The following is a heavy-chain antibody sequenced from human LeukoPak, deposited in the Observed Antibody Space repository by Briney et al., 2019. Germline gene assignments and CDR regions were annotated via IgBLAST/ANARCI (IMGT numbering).Heavy chain of an antibody. J-gene: IGHJ4*02. Sequence: ASVKVSCKASGYTFVTFYVAWVRQAPGQGLEWMGWVSTYNGDTNYAQNLQGRVTMTADTSASTAYMEVRSLRSDDTAVYCARWVSPYYFDYWGQGTLVTVSS. CDR3: ARWVSPYYFDY. CDR1: GYTFVTFY. D-gene: IGHD3-22*01. CDR2: VSTYNGDT. V-gene: IGHV1-18*01.